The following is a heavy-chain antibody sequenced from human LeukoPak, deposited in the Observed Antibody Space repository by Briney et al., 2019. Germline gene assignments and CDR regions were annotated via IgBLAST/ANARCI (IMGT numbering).Heavy chain of an antibody. V-gene: IGHV4-38-2*02. CDR2: IYHSGST. D-gene: IGHD5-18*01. CDR1: GYSISSGYY. J-gene: IGHJ6*03. CDR3: ARGVRGYSYGYPLYYMDV. Sequence: PSETLSLTCTVSGYSISSGYYWGWIRQPPGKGLEWIGSIYHSGSTYYNPSLKSRVTISVDTSKNQFSLKLSSVTAADTAVYYCARGVRGYSYGYPLYYMDVWGKGTTVTVSS.